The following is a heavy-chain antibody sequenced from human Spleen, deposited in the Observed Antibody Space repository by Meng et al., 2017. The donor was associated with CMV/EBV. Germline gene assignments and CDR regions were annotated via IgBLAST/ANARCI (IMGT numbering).Heavy chain of an antibody. V-gene: IGHV1-69*10. CDR3: ARTYSLIPYYYYYGMDV. CDR2: IIPILSIA. CDR1: GGTFSSYA. D-gene: IGHD6-13*01. Sequence: SVKVSCKASGGTFSSYAISWVRQAPGQGLEWMGGIIPILSIANYAQKFQGRVTITADKSTSTAYMELSSLRSEDTAVYYCARTYSLIPYYYYYGMDVWGQGTTVTVSS. J-gene: IGHJ6*02.